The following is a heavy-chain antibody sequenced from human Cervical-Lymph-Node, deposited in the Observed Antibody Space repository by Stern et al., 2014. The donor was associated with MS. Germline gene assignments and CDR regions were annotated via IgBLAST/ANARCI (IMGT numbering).Heavy chain of an antibody. D-gene: IGHD1-1*01. Sequence: QVQLQQWGAGLLRPSETLSLTCAVHGGSFRDNYWSWIRQTPGKGLEWIGEINSSGGTHYNPSLMSRATLSVAPSRNQSSLKLISLTAADTAMYYCARERKVERSARLLVSFDVWGQGTLVTVSS. V-gene: IGHV4-34*01. CDR1: GGSFRDNY. CDR3: ARERKVERSARLLVSFDV. CDR2: INSSGGT. J-gene: IGHJ3*01.